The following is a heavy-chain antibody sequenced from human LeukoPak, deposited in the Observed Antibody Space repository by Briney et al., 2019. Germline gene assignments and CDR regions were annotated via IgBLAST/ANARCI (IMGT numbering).Heavy chain of an antibody. CDR2: IFYSGST. CDR1: GGSIRSSSYY. D-gene: IGHD5-24*01. J-gene: IGHJ2*01. Sequence: KTSETLSLTCTVSGGSIRSSSYYWGWIRQPPGKGLEWIGSIFYSGSTYYNPSLKSRVTISVDTSKNQFSLKLSSVTAADTAVYYCVRKGDGYNFGYFDLWGRGTLVTVSS. V-gene: IGHV4-39*01. CDR3: VRKGDGYNFGYFDL.